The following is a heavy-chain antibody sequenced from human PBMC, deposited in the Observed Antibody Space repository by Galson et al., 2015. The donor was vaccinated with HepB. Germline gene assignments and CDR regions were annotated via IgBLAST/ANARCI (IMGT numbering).Heavy chain of an antibody. J-gene: IGHJ4*02. CDR1: GFTFRSYW. D-gene: IGHD2-2*01. CDR2: MNPDEGEK. V-gene: IGHV3-7*03. Sequence: SLCLSCATSGFTFRSYWMTWVRQAPGTGLEWVASMNPDEGEKTSSDSVVGRLTISRDNAEASFYLEMNSLRAEDTAIYYCARDGKEYCTSTNCYDGNYFDYWGQGTLVTVSS. CDR3: ARDGKEYCTSTNCYDGNYFDY.